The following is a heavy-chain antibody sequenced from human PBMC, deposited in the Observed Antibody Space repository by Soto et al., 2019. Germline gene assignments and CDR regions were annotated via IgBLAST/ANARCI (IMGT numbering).Heavy chain of an antibody. V-gene: IGHV4-4*02. CDR2: IDHSGST. CDR1: SGSISSSNW. J-gene: IGHJ6*03. Sequence: QVQLQESGPGLVKPSGTLSLTCAVSSGSISSSNWWSWVRQPPGKGLEWIGEIDHSGSTNYNPSLKSRVTISVDKSTDQFSLKLSSVTAADTAVYSCARGENYYYMDVWGKGTTVTVSS. CDR3: ARGENYYYMDV.